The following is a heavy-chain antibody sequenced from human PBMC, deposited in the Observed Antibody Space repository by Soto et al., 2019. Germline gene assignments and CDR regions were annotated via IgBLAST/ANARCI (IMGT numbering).Heavy chain of an antibody. Sequence: PGGSLRLSCAASGFTFSSYAMSWVRQAPGKGLEWVSAISGSGGGTYYADSVKGRFTISRDNSKNTLYLQMNSLRAEDTAVYYCAKSATGTVTWYYFDYWGQGTLVTVSS. D-gene: IGHD4-17*01. CDR1: GFTFSSYA. CDR2: ISGSGGGT. V-gene: IGHV3-23*01. CDR3: AKSATGTVTWYYFDY. J-gene: IGHJ4*02.